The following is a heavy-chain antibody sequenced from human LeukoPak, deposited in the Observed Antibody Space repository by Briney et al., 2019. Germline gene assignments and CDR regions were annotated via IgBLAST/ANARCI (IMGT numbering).Heavy chain of an antibody. V-gene: IGHV3-13*04. J-gene: IGHJ4*02. CDR2: IGTAGDT. Sequence: PGGSLRLSCAASGFTFSSYDMHWVRQATGKGLEWVSAIGTAGDTYYSGSVKGRFTISRENAKNSLYLQMNSLRAGDTAVYYCARDRVYCSGGSCENTRFDYWGQGTLVTVSS. D-gene: IGHD2-15*01. CDR1: GFTFSSYD. CDR3: ARDRVYCSGGSCENTRFDY.